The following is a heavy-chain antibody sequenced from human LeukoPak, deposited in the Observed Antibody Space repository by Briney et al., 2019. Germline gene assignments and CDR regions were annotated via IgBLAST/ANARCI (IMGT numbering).Heavy chain of an antibody. Sequence: SETLSLTCTVFGGSISDDYWTWIRQPPGKGLEWIGYQYYNGRTNYNPSLNSRATISVDMSKNQFSLKLSSVTAADTAVYYCTRGPLAVAGSPLFYWGQGTLVTVSS. D-gene: IGHD6-13*01. V-gene: IGHV4-59*01. CDR1: GGSISDDY. CDR2: QYYNGRT. CDR3: TRGPLAVAGSPLFY. J-gene: IGHJ4*02.